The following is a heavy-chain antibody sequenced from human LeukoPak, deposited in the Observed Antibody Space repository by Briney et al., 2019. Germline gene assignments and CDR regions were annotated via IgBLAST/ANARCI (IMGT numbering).Heavy chain of an antibody. D-gene: IGHD6-19*01. V-gene: IGHV4-34*01. CDR1: GGSFSGYY. CDR3: ARGGIVVATDY. CDR2: INHRGST. J-gene: IGHJ4*02. Sequence: AETLSLTCVVYGGSFSGYYWSWIRQPPGKGLEWIGEINHRGSTNYNPSLKSRVTISVDTSKNQFSLKLTSVTAADAAVYYCARGGIVVATDYWGRGTLVTVSS.